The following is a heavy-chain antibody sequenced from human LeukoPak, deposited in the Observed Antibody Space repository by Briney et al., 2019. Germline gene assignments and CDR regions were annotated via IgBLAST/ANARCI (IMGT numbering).Heavy chain of an antibody. D-gene: IGHD2-15*01. V-gene: IGHV4-30-4*01. Sequence: SQTLSLTCTVSGASIRSGDYYWSWIRQPPGKGLEWIGYVYDSGSTYYNPSLKSRITISVDTSENRFSLKLSSVTATDTAVYYCARDCSGGSCYGAFDIWGQGTMVTVSS. CDR2: VYDSGST. CDR3: ARDCSGGSCYGAFDI. CDR1: GASIRSGDYY. J-gene: IGHJ3*02.